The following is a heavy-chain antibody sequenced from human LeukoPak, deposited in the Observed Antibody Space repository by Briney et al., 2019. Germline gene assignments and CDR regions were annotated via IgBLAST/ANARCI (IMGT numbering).Heavy chain of an antibody. D-gene: IGHD6-13*01. J-gene: IGHJ4*02. CDR2: VSGNDGRT. CDR1: EFTFSSNA. V-gene: IGHV3-23*01. CDR3: ARGVGSPVSLGKRQLVRDKHFDY. Sequence: GGSLTLSCAASEFTFSSNAICWVWIGQRPGKGWVSAVSGNDGRTYYADSVKGRYTISRDNSKNQLYLQMNRLRTEDTAEYYVARGVGSPVSLGKRQLVRDKHFDYWGQGTLVTVSS.